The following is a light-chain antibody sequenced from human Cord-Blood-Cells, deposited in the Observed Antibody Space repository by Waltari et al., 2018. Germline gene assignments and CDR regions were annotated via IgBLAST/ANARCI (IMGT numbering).Light chain of an antibody. CDR3: QQYYSYPYT. Sequence: FSASTGDRVTITCRASQGISSYLAWYQQKPGKAPKLLIYAASTLQSGVPSRFSGSGSGTDFTLTISCLQSEDFATYYCQQYYSYPYTFGQGTKLEIK. J-gene: IGKJ2*01. CDR2: AAS. CDR1: QGISSY. V-gene: IGKV1-8*01.